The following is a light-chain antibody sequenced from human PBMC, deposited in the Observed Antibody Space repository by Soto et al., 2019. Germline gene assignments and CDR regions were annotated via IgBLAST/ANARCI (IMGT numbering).Light chain of an antibody. Sequence: QSALTQPASVSGSPGQSITISCTGTSSDVGGYNYVSWYQRHPGKAPKLIVSEVTNRPSGISNRFSGSKSGNTASLTISGLQAEDEAEYYCSSFTRTNIVLFGGGTKVTVL. J-gene: IGLJ2*01. CDR2: EVT. CDR3: SSFTRTNIVL. CDR1: SSDVGGYNY. V-gene: IGLV2-14*01.